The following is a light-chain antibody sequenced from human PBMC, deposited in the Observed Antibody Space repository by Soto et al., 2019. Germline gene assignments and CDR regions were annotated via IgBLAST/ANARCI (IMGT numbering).Light chain of an antibody. Sequence: DIQMTQSPSTLSASVGDRVTITCRASQSLSGWLAWYQQEPGKAPNLLIYMASTLASGVPSRFSGSGSGTEFTLTISCLQPDDFATYYCQHYNGYSWTFGQGTKVEIK. CDR1: QSLSGW. CDR3: QHYNGYSWT. V-gene: IGKV1-5*03. CDR2: MAS. J-gene: IGKJ1*01.